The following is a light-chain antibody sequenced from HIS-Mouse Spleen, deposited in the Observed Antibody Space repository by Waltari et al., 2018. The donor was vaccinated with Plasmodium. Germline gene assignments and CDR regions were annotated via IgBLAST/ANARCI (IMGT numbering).Light chain of an antibody. CDR3: LQDYNYPYT. CDR2: APS. Sequence: AIQMTKSPSSLSASVGDRVTITCRASQGIRNDLGWYQQKPGKAPKLLIYAPSSLQSGVPSRFSGSGSGTDFTLTISSLQPEDFATYYCLQDYNYPYTIGQGTKLEIK. CDR1: QGIRND. V-gene: IGKV1-6*01. J-gene: IGKJ2*01.